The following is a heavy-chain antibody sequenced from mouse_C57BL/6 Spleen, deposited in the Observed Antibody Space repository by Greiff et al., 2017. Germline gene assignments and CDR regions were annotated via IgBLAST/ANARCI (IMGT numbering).Heavy chain of an antibody. CDR1: GYTFTSYW. Sequence: QVHVKQPGAELVKPGASVKLSCKASGYTFTSYWMQWVKQRPGQGLEWIGGIDPSDSYTNYNQKFKGKATLTVDTSSSTAYMQLSSLTSEDSAVYYCAREDYYGSRWFAYWGQGTLVTVSA. CDR2: IDPSDSYT. D-gene: IGHD1-1*01. J-gene: IGHJ3*01. V-gene: IGHV1-50*01. CDR3: AREDYYGSRWFAY.